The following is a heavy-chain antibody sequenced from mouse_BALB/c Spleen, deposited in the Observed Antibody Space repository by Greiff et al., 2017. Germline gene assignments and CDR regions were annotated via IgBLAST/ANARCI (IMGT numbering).Heavy chain of an antibody. CDR2: IDPENGDT. V-gene: IGHV14-4*02. CDR3: NADYGNLRGLVMDY. J-gene: IGHJ4*01. D-gene: IGHD2-1*01. Sequence: EVQLQQSGAELVRSGASVKLSCTASGFNIKDYYMHWVKQRPEQGLEWIGWIDPENGDTEYAPKFQGKATMTADTSSNTAYLQLSSLTSEDTAVYYCNADYGNLRGLVMDYWGQGTSVTVSS. CDR1: GFNIKDYY.